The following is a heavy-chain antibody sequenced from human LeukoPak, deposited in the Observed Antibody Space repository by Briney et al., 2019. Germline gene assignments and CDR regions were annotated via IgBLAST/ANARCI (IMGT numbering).Heavy chain of an antibody. D-gene: IGHD3-22*01. Sequence: ASVKVSCRASGYTFTSYAMHWVRQAPGQRLEWMGWINAGNGNTKYSQKFQGRVTITRDTSASTAYMELSSLRSEDTAVYYCARLTARYYDSSGYFYWGQGTLVTVSS. CDR2: INAGNGNT. CDR3: ARLTARYYDSSGYFY. J-gene: IGHJ4*02. V-gene: IGHV1-3*01. CDR1: GYTFTSYA.